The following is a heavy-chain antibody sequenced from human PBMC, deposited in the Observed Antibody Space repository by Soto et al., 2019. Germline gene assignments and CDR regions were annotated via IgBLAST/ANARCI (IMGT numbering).Heavy chain of an antibody. CDR3: AIGGGVDFWSGYPFDY. D-gene: IGHD3-3*01. CDR1: GFTFSSYG. J-gene: IGHJ4*02. CDR2: ISYDGSNK. V-gene: IGHV3-30*03. Sequence: QVQLVESGGGVVQPGRSLRLSCAASGFTFSSYGRHWVRQAPGKGLERVAVISYDGSNKYYADSVKGRFTISRDNSKNTLYLQMNSLRAEDTAVYYCAIGGGVDFWSGYPFDYWGQGTLVTVSS.